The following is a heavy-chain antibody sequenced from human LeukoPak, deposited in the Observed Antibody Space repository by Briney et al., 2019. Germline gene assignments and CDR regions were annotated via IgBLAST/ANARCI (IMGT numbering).Heavy chain of an antibody. Sequence: GRSLRLSCAASGFTFSSYGMHWVRQAPGKGLEWVAVIWYDGSNKYYADSVKGRFTISRDNPKNTLYLQMNSLRAEDTAVYYCARKSSSWYPNYYFDYWGQGTLVTVSS. D-gene: IGHD6-13*01. J-gene: IGHJ4*02. CDR1: GFTFSSYG. V-gene: IGHV3-33*01. CDR3: ARKSSSWYPNYYFDY. CDR2: IWYDGSNK.